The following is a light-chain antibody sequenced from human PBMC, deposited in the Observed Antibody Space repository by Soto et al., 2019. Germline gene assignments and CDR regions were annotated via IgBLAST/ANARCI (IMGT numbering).Light chain of an antibody. Sequence: DIVMTQSPLSLPVTPGEPASISCRSSQSLLHSNGYNYLDWYLQKPGQSPQLLIYGASSRATGIPGRFSGSGSGTDFTLTISRLEPEDFAVYYCQQYGSSPPITFGQGTRLE. V-gene: IGKV2-28*01. CDR2: GAS. CDR1: QSLLHSNGYNY. CDR3: QQYGSSPPIT. J-gene: IGKJ5*01.